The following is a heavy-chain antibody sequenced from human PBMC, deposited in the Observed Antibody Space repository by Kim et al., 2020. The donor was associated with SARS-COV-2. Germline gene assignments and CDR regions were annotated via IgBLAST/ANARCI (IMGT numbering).Heavy chain of an antibody. D-gene: IGHD5-12*01. Sequence: GGSLRLSCAASGFTFSSYWMSWVRQAPGKGLEWVANIKQDGSEKYYVDSVKGRFTISRDNAKNSLYLQMNSLRAEDTAVYYCARVGDGGYDYYYYGMDVWGQGTTVTVSS. CDR3: ARVGDGGYDYYYYGMDV. CDR1: GFTFSSYW. CDR2: IKQDGSEK. V-gene: IGHV3-7*01. J-gene: IGHJ6*02.